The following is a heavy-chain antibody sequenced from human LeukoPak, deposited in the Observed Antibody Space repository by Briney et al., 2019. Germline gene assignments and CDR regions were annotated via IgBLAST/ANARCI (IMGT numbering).Heavy chain of an antibody. CDR1: GYTFSSYA. CDR2: ISYDGSNK. Sequence: GGSLRHSCAASGYTFSSYAMHWVRPALGKGLEWVAVISYDGSNKYYADSVKGRFTISRDNSKNTLYLQMNSLRAEDTAVYYCAKDENYYDSSGYYSPGDYWGQGTLATVSS. V-gene: IGHV3-30*04. CDR3: AKDENYYDSSGYYSPGDY. D-gene: IGHD3-22*01. J-gene: IGHJ4*02.